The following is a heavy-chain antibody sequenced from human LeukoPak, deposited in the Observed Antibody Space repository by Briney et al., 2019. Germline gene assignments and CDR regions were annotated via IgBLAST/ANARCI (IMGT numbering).Heavy chain of an antibody. D-gene: IGHD3-22*01. Sequence: GGSLRLSCAASGFTFSSYAMSWVRQAPGKGLEWVSAISGSGGSTYYADSVKGRFTISRDNSKNTLYLQMNSLRAEDTAVYYCARAPYDSSGYYYVALDYWGQGTLVTVSS. J-gene: IGHJ4*02. CDR3: ARAPYDSSGYYYVALDY. CDR2: ISGSGGST. CDR1: GFTFSSYA. V-gene: IGHV3-23*01.